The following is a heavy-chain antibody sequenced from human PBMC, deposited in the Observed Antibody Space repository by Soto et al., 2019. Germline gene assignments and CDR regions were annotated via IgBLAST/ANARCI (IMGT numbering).Heavy chain of an antibody. J-gene: IGHJ5*01. Sequence: ASDNVSCKAPGYTFTSYYMHWVRQAPRQGLEGMGIINPSGGSTSYAQKFQGRVTMTMDPSTSTVYMELCGLRPGDTAVSYSARSGYWSSPSSFFNWFDSWGPGTLVTVSS. V-gene: IGHV1-46*01. CDR2: INPSGGST. D-gene: IGHD2-2*01. CDR3: ARSGYWSSPSSFFNWFDS. CDR1: GYTFTSYY.